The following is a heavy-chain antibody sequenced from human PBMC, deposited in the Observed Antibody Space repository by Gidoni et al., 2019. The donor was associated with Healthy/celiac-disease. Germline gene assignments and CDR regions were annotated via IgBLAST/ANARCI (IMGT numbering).Heavy chain of an antibody. J-gene: IGHJ6*02. CDR2: IYYSGST. V-gene: IGHV4-39*01. CDR1: GGSISSSSYY. D-gene: IGHD3-10*01. CDR3: ARRSVVRGGDYGMDV. Sequence: QLQLQESGPGLVKPSETLSLTCTVSGGSISSSSYYWGWIRQPPGKGLEWIGSIYYSGSTYYNPSLKSRVTISVDTSKNQFSLKLSSVTAADTAVYYCARRSVVRGGDYGMDVWGQGTTVTVSS.